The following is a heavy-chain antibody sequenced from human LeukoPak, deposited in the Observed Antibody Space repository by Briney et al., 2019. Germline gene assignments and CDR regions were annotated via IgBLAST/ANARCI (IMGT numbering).Heavy chain of an antibody. V-gene: IGHV4-59*01. CDR2: IYYSGNT. Sequence: PSETLSLTCTVSGGSISTYYWSWIRRPPGKGLEWIGYIYYSGNTNYNPSLKSRVTISVDTSKNQFSLKLSSVTAADTAVYYCARGRAAAGIPYYFGMDVWGQGTTVTVSS. D-gene: IGHD6-13*01. CDR1: GGSISTYY. J-gene: IGHJ6*02. CDR3: ARGRAAAGIPYYFGMDV.